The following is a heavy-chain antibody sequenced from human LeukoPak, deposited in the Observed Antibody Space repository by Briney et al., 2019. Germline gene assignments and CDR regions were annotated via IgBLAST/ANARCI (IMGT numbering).Heavy chain of an antibody. D-gene: IGHD6-19*01. Sequence: SETLSLTCTVSGGSISGSSYYWGWIRQPPGKGLEWIGSIYYSGSTYYNPSLKSRVTISVDTSKNQFSLKLSSVTAADTAVYYCATPISSGWGRDAFDIWGQGTMVTVSS. J-gene: IGHJ3*02. CDR3: ATPISSGWGRDAFDI. CDR2: IYYSGST. V-gene: IGHV4-39*01. CDR1: GGSISGSSYY.